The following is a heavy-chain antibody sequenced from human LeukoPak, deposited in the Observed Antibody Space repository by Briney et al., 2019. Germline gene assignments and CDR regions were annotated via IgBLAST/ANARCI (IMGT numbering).Heavy chain of an antibody. J-gene: IGHJ4*02. V-gene: IGHV3-43*02. CDR3: AKAGGRMEPRVWFDY. D-gene: IGHD3-16*01. Sequence: GGSLRLSCAASGFTFDDYAMHWVRQAPGKGLEWVSFISGDGGSTYYADSVKGRFTISRDNSKNSLYLQMNSLRTEDTALYYCAKAGGRMEPRVWFDYWGQGTLVTVSS. CDR2: ISGDGGST. CDR1: GFTFDDYA.